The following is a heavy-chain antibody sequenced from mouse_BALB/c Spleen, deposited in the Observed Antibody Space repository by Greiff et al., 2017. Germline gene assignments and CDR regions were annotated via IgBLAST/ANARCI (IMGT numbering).Heavy chain of an antibody. CDR2: IDPANGNT. D-gene: IGHD1-1*01. CDR1: GFNIKDTY. CDR3: VYGSSSYYFDY. V-gene: IGHV14-3*02. J-gene: IGHJ2*01. Sequence: VQLQQSGAELVKPGASVKLSCTASGFNIKDTYMHWVKQRPEQGLEWIGRIDPANGNTKYDPKFQGKATITADTSSNTAYLQLSSLTSEDTAVYYCVYGSSSYYFDYWGQGTTLTVSS.